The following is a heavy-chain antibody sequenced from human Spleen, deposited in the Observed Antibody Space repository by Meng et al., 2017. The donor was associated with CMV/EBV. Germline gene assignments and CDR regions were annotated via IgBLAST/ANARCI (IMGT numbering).Heavy chain of an antibody. V-gene: IGHV3-30*14. D-gene: IGHD2-21*01. CDR2: ISYDGSNK. CDR1: GFTFSSYA. Sequence: GGSLRLSCAASGFTFSSYAMHWVRQAPGKGLEWVAIISYDGSNKYYADSVKGRFTISRDNSKNTLYLQMDSLRHEDTAFYHCVKEGIRDEWPRDFDYWGQGLLVTVSS. J-gene: IGHJ4*02. CDR3: VKEGIRDEWPRDFDY.